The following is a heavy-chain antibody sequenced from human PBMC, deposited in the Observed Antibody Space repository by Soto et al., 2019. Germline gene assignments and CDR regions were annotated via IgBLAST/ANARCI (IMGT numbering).Heavy chain of an antibody. Sequence: QVHLVESGGGVVQPGRSLRLSCAASGFSFSTYGMHWVRQAPGKGLEWVAFISNDGSNKYYADSVKGRFTISRDNSKNTLYLQMHSLRAEDRAVYYCGKGFGKYWAFDYWGQGTLVTVSS. J-gene: IGHJ4*02. V-gene: IGHV3-30*18. CDR3: GKGFGKYWAFDY. CDR2: ISNDGSNK. CDR1: GFSFSTYG. D-gene: IGHD2-8*02.